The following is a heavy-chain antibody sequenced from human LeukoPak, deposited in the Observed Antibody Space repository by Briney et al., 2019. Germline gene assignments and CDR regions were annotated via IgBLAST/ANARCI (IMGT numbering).Heavy chain of an antibody. CDR3: ARQETVVSNWFDP. D-gene: IGHD4-23*01. Sequence: PSETLSLTCTVPGGSISSSSYYWGWIRQPPGKGLEWIGSIYYSGSTYYNPSLKSRVTISVDTSKNQFSLKLSSVTAADTAVYYCARQETVVSNWFDPWGQGTLVTVSS. CDR2: IYYSGST. V-gene: IGHV4-39*01. CDR1: GGSISSSSYY. J-gene: IGHJ5*02.